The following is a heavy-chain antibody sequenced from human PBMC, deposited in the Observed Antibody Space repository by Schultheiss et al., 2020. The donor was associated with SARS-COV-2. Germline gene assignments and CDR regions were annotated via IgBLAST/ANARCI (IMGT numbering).Heavy chain of an antibody. D-gene: IGHD3-3*01. J-gene: IGHJ4*02. V-gene: IGHV2-5*01. CDR1: GFSLSTSGVG. Sequence: SGPTLVKPTQTLTLTCTFSGFSLSTSGVGVGWIRQPPGKALEWLALIYWNDDKRYSPSLKSRLTITKDTSKNQVVLTMTNMDPVDTATYYGAHSPPLSYYDFWSGYYRGFDYWVQGSLVTVSS. CDR2: IYWNDDK. CDR3: AHSPPLSYYDFWSGYYRGFDY.